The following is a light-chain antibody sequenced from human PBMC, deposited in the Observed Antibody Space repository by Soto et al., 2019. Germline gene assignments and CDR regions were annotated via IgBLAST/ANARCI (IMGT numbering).Light chain of an antibody. CDR2: GAS. V-gene: IGKV3-20*01. Sequence: ESVLTQSPGTLSLSPGERATLSCRASQSVTGSYLAWYQQKPGQAPRLLIYGASSRATGIPDRFSGSGSGTDFTLTISRPEPEEFAVYYCQQYGSSPPITFGQGTRLEIK. J-gene: IGKJ5*01. CDR3: QQYGSSPPIT. CDR1: QSVTGSY.